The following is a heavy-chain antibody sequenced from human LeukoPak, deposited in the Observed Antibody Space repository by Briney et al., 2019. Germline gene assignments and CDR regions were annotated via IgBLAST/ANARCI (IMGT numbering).Heavy chain of an antibody. CDR1: GGSISSYY. J-gene: IGHJ4*02. Sequence: SETLSLTCTVSGGSISSYYWSWIRQPPGKGLEWIGYIYYSGSTNYNPSLKSRVTISVDTSKNQFSLKLSSVTAADTAVYYYARVPDYYGSGRTREYYFDYWGQGTLVTVSS. CDR2: IYYSGST. V-gene: IGHV4-59*01. CDR3: ARVPDYYGSGRTREYYFDY. D-gene: IGHD3-10*01.